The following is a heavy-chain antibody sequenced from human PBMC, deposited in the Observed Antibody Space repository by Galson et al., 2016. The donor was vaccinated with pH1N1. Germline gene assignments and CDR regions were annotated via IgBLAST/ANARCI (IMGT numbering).Heavy chain of an antibody. J-gene: IGHJ4*02. D-gene: IGHD3-9*01. V-gene: IGHV3-23*01. Sequence: SLRLSCAASGFTFSSYAMTWVRQAPGKGLQWVSTIGSSYGNIFYADSVRGRFTISRDNSKNTLDLQLNSLRAEDTALYYCAKLVNGFYEFDHWGQGALVTGSS. CDR1: GFTFSSYA. CDR2: IGSSYGNI. CDR3: AKLVNGFYEFDH.